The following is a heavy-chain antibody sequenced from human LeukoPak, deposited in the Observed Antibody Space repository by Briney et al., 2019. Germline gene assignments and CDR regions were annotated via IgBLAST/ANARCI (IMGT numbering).Heavy chain of an antibody. CDR3: ARLDSSGPNDY. Sequence: PSETLSLTCTVSGGSISSSSYYWGWIRQPPGKGLEWIGNIYYSGCTYYNPSLKSRVTISVDTSKNQFSLELTSVTAADTAVYYCARLDSSGPNDYWGQGTLVIVSS. CDR2: IYYSGCT. V-gene: IGHV4-39*01. CDR1: GGSISSSSYY. D-gene: IGHD6-19*01. J-gene: IGHJ4*02.